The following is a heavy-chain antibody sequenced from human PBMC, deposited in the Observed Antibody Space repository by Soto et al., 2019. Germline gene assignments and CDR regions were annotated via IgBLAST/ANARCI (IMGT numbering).Heavy chain of an antibody. Sequence: ASETLSLTFVVSGGCITYYHWSWIRQFPGKGLEWLAYTAYPETTNHNPSLNSRVTISTDTSKNQLSLRVTAITAADTTVYYCARDMAAGFTHYFDPWGQGTLVTVSS. CDR1: GGCITYYH. J-gene: IGHJ5*02. CDR2: TAYPETT. CDR3: ARDMAAGFTHYFDP. V-gene: IGHV4-59*01. D-gene: IGHD2-15*01.